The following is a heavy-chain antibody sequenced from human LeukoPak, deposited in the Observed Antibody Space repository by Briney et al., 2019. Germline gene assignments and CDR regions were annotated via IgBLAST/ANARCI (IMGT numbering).Heavy chain of an antibody. D-gene: IGHD6-13*01. J-gene: IGHJ3*02. V-gene: IGHV3-30-3*01. Sequence: GGSLRLSCAASGFTFSSYAMHWVRQAPGKGLEWVAVISYDGSNKYYADSVKGRFTISRDNSKNTLYLQMNSLRAEDTAVYYCARESSSWFPGHQAFDIWGQGTMVTVSS. CDR1: GFTFSSYA. CDR3: ARESSSWFPGHQAFDI. CDR2: ISYDGSNK.